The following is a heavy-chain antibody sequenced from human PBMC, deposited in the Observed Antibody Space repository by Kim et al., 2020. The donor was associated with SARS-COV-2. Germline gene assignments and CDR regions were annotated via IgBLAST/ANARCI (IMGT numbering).Heavy chain of an antibody. J-gene: IGHJ4*02. CDR1: GYTFTSYG. D-gene: IGHD3-22*01. CDR2: ISAYNGNT. V-gene: IGHV1-18*01. CDR3: ARDEHYYDSSGYYFPFDY. Sequence: ASVKVSCKASGYTFTSYGISWVRQAPGQGLEWMGWISAYNGNTNYAQKLQGRVTMTTDTSTSTAYMELRSLRSDDTAVYYCARDEHYYDSSGYYFPFDYWGQGTLVTVSS.